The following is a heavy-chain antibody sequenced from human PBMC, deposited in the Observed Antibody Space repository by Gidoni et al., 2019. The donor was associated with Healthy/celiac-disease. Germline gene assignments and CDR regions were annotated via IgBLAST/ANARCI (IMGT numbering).Heavy chain of an antibody. CDR3: AREIGYCSSTSCYGGDY. D-gene: IGHD2-2*03. CDR2: IYYSGST. J-gene: IGHJ4*02. V-gene: IGHV4-39*01. CDR1: GGSISSSSYY. Sequence: QLQLQESGPGLVKPSETLSLTCTVSGGSISSSSYYWGWIRQPPGKGLEWIGSIYYSGSTYYNPSLKSRVTISVGTCKNQFSLKLSSVTAADTAVYYCAREIGYCSSTSCYGGDYWGQGTLVTVSS.